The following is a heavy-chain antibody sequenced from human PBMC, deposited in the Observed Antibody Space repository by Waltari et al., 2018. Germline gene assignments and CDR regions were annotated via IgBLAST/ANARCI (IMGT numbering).Heavy chain of an antibody. J-gene: IGHJ5*02. D-gene: IGHD5-12*01. CDR3: ARVGGPGGYGTWFDP. Sequence: QVQLQESGPGLVKPSETLSLTCTVSGGSISSYYWSWIRQPPGKGLEWLGYIYYSGSTNYNPSLKSRVTISVDTSKNQFSLKLSSVTAADTAVYYCARVGGPGGYGTWFDPWGQGTLVTVSS. CDR2: IYYSGST. V-gene: IGHV4-59*01. CDR1: GGSISSYY.